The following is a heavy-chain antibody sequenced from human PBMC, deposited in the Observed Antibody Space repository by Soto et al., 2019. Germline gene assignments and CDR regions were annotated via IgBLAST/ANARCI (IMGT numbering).Heavy chain of an antibody. V-gene: IGHV3-7*05. J-gene: IGHJ4*02. CDR2: INEDGSER. Sequence: RLSCAASGFTFSTYWMSWVRQTPGKGLEWVANINEDGSERYYVDSVKGRFTISRDNAKNSLYLQMNSLRGEDTAVYYCARVCFLDYWSKVNLVT. CDR1: GFTFSTYW. CDR3: ARVCFLDY.